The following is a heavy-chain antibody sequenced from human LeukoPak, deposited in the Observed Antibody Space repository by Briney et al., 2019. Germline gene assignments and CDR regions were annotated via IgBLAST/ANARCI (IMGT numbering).Heavy chain of an antibody. J-gene: IGHJ4*02. D-gene: IGHD1-1*01. CDR1: GGSFSGYY. CDR2: INHSGST. V-gene: IGHV4-34*01. CDR3: ARRQLIWAANDY. Sequence: SETLSLTCAVYGGSFSGYYWSWIRQPPGKGLEWIGEINHSGSTNYNPSLKSRVTMSVDTSKRHFSLKVTSVTAADTAVYYCARRQLIWAANDYWGQGTLVTVSS.